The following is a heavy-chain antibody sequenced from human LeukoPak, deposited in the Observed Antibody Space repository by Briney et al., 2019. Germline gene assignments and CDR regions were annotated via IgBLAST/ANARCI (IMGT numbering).Heavy chain of an antibody. V-gene: IGHV3-33*01. J-gene: IGHJ4*02. CDR1: GFTFSSYG. CDR2: IWYDGSNK. Sequence: GGSLRPSCAASGFTFSSYGMHWVRQAPGKGLEWVAVIWYDGSNKYYADSVKGRFTISRDNSKNTLYLQMNSLRAEDTAVYYCARDPRGIRFLEWFLDYWGQGTLVTVSS. CDR3: ARDPRGIRFLEWFLDY. D-gene: IGHD3-3*01.